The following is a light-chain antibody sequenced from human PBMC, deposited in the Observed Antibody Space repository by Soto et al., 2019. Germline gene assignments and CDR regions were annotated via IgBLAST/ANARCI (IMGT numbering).Light chain of an antibody. Sequence: EIVLTQSPVTLSLSPWERATLSCRASQSVSTSYVAWYQQKFGQAPRLLIYDAFSRATGIPDRFSASGSGTDFTLTISRLEPEDFAVYYCQQYKTFGQGTKVDI. CDR1: QSVSTSY. V-gene: IGKV3-20*01. CDR3: QQYKT. CDR2: DAF. J-gene: IGKJ1*01.